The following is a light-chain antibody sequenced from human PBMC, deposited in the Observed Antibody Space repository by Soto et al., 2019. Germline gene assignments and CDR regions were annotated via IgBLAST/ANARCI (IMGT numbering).Light chain of an antibody. CDR2: GNS. J-gene: IGLJ3*02. Sequence: QSVLTQPPSVSGAPGQRVTISCTGSSSNIGAGYDVHWYQQLPGTAPKHLIYGNSNRPSGVPDRFSGSKSGTSASLAITVLQAEDEADYYCQSYDSSVSGWVFGGGTQLTVL. CDR1: SSNIGAGYD. CDR3: QSYDSSVSGWV. V-gene: IGLV1-40*01.